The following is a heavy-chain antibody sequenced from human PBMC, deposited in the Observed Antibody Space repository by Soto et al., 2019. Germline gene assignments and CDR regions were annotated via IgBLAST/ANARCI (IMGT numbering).Heavy chain of an antibody. CDR1: GFTFSIFA. J-gene: IGHJ4*02. D-gene: IGHD7-27*01. CDR3: AKEVSLGSTVDLGY. Sequence: GGSLRLSCAASGFTFSIFAMSWVRQSPGKGLEWVSTISGSGGSTYYADAVKGRFTISRDNSMGTLYLQMKSLRVEDTAIYYCAKEVSLGSTVDLGYWGQGAMVTVYS. V-gene: IGHV3-23*01. CDR2: ISGSGGST.